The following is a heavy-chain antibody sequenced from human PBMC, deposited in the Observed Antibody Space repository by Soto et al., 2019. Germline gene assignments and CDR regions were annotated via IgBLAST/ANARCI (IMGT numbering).Heavy chain of an antibody. CDR2: IGCDSRSL. CDR3: AKDRIRRSFIRSSTRARDAFDI. V-gene: IGHV3-9*01. Sequence: EVHLVESGGGLVQPGGSLRLSCAVSGFTFEDYAMHWVRHAPGKGLDWVSGIGCDSRSLAYADSVKGRFTFSRDNAENSIHLQMNRLRAEDTAVYYCAKDRIRRSFIRSSTRARDAFDIWGQGTIVTVSS. CDR1: GFTFEDYA. D-gene: IGHD6-6*01. J-gene: IGHJ3*02.